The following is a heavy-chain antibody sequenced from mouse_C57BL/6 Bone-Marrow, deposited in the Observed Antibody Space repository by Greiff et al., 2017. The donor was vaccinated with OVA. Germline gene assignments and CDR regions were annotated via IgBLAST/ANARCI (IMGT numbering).Heavy chain of an antibody. V-gene: IGHV1-61*01. CDR2: IYPSDSET. J-gene: IGHJ2*01. D-gene: IGHD1-1*01. CDR3: ARRYYGSPVDY. Sequence: QVQLQQPGAELVRPGSSVKLSCKASGYTFTSYWMDWVKQRPGQGLEWIGNIYPSDSETHYNQKFKDKATLTVDKSSSTAYMQLSSLTSEDSAVYYCARRYYGSPVDYWGQGTTLTVSS. CDR1: GYTFTSYW.